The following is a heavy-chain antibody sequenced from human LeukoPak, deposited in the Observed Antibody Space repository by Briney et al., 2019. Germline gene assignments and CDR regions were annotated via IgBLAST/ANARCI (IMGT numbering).Heavy chain of an antibody. V-gene: IGHV3-23*01. Sequence: GGSLRLSCAASGFTVSSNYMSWVRQAPGKGLEWVSAISGSGDSTYYADSVKGRFTISRDTSGNTLYLQMNSLRAEDSAVYYCARDHSSDVWGQGTTVTVSS. CDR3: ARDHSSDV. CDR2: ISGSGDST. J-gene: IGHJ6*02. CDR1: GFTVSSNY. D-gene: IGHD2-21*01.